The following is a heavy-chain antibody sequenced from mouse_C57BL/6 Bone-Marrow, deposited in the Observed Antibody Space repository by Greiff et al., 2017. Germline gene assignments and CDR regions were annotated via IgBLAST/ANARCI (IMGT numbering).Heavy chain of an antibody. V-gene: IGHV5-4*01. CDR3: AREGYFDV. J-gene: IGHJ1*03. CDR2: ISDGGSYT. CDR1: GFTFRSYA. Sequence: EVQLVESGGGLVKPGGSLKLSCAASGFTFRSYAMSWVRQTPEKRLEWVATISDGGSYTYYPDNVKGRFTISRDNAKNNLYLQMSHLKSEDTAMYYCAREGYFDVWGTGTTVTVSS.